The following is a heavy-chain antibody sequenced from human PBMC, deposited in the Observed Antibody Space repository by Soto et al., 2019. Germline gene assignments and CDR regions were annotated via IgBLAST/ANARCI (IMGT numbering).Heavy chain of an antibody. D-gene: IGHD3-22*01. CDR1: GDSNSNSRFY. CDR2: IYHTGNA. CDR3: ARDFFDSSDYTTNWFDP. J-gene: IGHJ5*02. Sequence: SETLSLTCSVSGDSNSNSRFYWACIRQPPGEGLEWIGSIYHTGNAYYNPSLKSRVTISVDTSKNQFSLKLTSVTAADAALYYCARDFFDSSDYTTNWFDPWGQGTLVTVSS. V-gene: IGHV4-39*01.